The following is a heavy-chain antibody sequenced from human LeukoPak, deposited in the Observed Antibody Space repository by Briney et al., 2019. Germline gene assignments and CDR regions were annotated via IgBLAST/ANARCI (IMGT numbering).Heavy chain of an antibody. CDR3: SRAERANYYGSGSYYRNKDHSYYYMDV. J-gene: IGHJ6*03. Sequence: SVKVSCKASGYTFTGYYMHWVRQAPGQGLEWMGGIIPIFGTANYAQKFQGRVTITADESTSTAYMELSSLRSEDTAVYYCSRAERANYYGSGSYYRNKDHSYYYMDVWGKGTTVTISS. V-gene: IGHV1-69*13. D-gene: IGHD3-10*01. CDR1: GYTFTGYY. CDR2: IIPIFGTA.